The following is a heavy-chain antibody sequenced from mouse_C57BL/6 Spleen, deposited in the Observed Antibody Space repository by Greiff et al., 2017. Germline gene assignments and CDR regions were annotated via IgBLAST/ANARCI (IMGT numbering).Heavy chain of an antibody. D-gene: IGHD2-1*01. V-gene: IGHV5-17*01. J-gene: IGHJ1*03. CDR1: GFTFSDYG. Sequence: EVQVVESGGGLVKPGGSLKLSCAASGFTFSDYGMHWVRQAPEKGLEWVAYISSGSSTIYYADTVKGRFTISRDNAKNTLFLQMTSLRSEDTAMYYCARRIYYGNYGYFDVWGTGTTVTVSS. CDR2: ISSGSSTI. CDR3: ARRIYYGNYGYFDV.